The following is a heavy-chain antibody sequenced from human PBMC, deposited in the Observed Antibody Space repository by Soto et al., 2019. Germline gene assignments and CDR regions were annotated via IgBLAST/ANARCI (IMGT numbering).Heavy chain of an antibody. CDR3: ARRYGSCFDY. V-gene: IGHV4-59*08. D-gene: IGHD5-18*01. CDR2: IYYGGTT. CDR1: GGSISPYY. J-gene: IGHJ4*02. Sequence: SETLSLTCTVSGGSISPYYWTWIRQPPGKGLEWIGYIYYGGTTSYNPSLKSRVTISVDMSTDQFSLKLTSVTAADTAVYYCARRYGSCFDYWGQGTLVTVSS.